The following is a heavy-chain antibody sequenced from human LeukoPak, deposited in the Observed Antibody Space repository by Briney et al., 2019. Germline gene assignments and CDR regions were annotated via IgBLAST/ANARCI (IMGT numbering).Heavy chain of an antibody. CDR3: AKGDQLIAAAVLRY. CDR2: ISGSGGST. D-gene: IGHD6-13*01. V-gene: IGHV3-23*01. Sequence: PGGSLRLSCAASGFTSSSYAMSWVRQAPGKGLEWVSAISGSGGSTYYADSVKGRFTISRDNSKNTLYLQMNSLRAEGAAVYYCAKGDQLIAAAVLRYWGQGTLVTVSS. J-gene: IGHJ4*02. CDR1: GFTSSSYA.